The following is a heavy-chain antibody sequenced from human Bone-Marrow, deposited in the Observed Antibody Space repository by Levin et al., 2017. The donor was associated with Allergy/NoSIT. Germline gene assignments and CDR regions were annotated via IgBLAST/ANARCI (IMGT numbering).Heavy chain of an antibody. J-gene: IGHJ4*02. Sequence: GGSLRLSCAASGFTFSSYGMHWVRQAPGKGLEWVAVISYDGSNKYYADSVKGRFTISRDNSKNTLYLQMNSLRAEDTAVYYCAKDVGGITMIVVVNHYFDYWGQGTLVTVSS. V-gene: IGHV3-30*18. CDR3: AKDVGGITMIVVVNHYFDY. CDR1: GFTFSSYG. CDR2: ISYDGSNK. D-gene: IGHD3-22*01.